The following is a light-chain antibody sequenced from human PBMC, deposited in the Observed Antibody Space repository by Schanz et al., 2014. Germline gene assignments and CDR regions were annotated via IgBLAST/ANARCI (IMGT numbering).Light chain of an antibody. Sequence: ENVLTQSPGTLSLSPGDRATLSCRASRAFSSSYLAWYQQKPGQAPRLLIHAASTRATGIADRFSGSASGTDFTLTISRLEPEDFAVYYCHHYSMSPLFGQGTKVEIK. CDR1: RAFSSSY. J-gene: IGKJ1*01. CDR2: AAS. CDR3: HHYSMSPL. V-gene: IGKV3-20*01.